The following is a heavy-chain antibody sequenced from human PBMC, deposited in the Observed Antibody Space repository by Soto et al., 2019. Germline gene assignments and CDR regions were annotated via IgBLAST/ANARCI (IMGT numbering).Heavy chain of an antibody. Sequence: GSLRLSCAASGFTFSNYAMNWVRQAPGKGLEWVSGISGSGENTYYADSVKGRFTISRAYSESTLYLQLNSLRAEDTAVYYCARGPSLTGYTYFDFWGQGTLVTVSS. CDR1: GFTFSNYA. V-gene: IGHV3-23*01. J-gene: IGHJ4*02. D-gene: IGHD3-9*01. CDR3: ARGPSLTGYTYFDF. CDR2: ISGSGENT.